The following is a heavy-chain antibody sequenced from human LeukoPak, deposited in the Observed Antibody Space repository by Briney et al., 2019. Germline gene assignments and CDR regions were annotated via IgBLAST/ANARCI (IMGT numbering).Heavy chain of an antibody. CDR2: IIPIFGTA. V-gene: IGHV1-69*13. CDR3: ARYPASGAGTSNWFDP. D-gene: IGHD6-19*01. Sequence: ASVKVSCKASGGTFSGYAISWVRQAPGQGLEWMGGIIPIFGTANYAQKFQGRVTITADESTSTAYMELSSLRSEDTAVYYCARYPASGAGTSNWFDPWGQGTLVTVSS. CDR1: GGTFSGYA. J-gene: IGHJ5*02.